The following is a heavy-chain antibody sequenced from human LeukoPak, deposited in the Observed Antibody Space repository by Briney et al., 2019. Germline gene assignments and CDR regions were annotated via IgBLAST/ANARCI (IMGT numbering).Heavy chain of an antibody. Sequence: ASVKVSCKTSGYTFTSYDINWVRQATGQGLEWMGWMNPNSDNTGYAQKFQGRVTMTRNTSISTAYMELSSLRSEDTAVYYCARRVWFRVLRYFDYWGQGTLVTVSS. V-gene: IGHV1-8*01. J-gene: IGHJ4*02. CDR2: MNPNSDNT. D-gene: IGHD3-10*01. CDR1: GYTFTSYD. CDR3: ARRVWFRVLRYFDY.